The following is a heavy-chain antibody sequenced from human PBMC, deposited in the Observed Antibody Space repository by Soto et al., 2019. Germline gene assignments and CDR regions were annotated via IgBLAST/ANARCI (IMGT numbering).Heavy chain of an antibody. CDR1: GGTFSSYA. V-gene: IGHV1-69*05. CDR2: IIPIFGTA. CDR3: ARGQIAAAGNFDY. Sequence: GASVKVSCKASGGTFSSYAISWVRQAPGQGLEWMGGIIPIFGTANYAQKFQGWVTMTRDTSTSTAYMELSRLRSDDTAVYYCARGQIAAAGNFDYWGQGTLVTVSS. D-gene: IGHD6-13*01. J-gene: IGHJ4*02.